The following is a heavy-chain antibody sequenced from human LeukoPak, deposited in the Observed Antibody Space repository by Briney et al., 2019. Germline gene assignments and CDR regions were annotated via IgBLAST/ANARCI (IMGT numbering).Heavy chain of an antibody. CDR3: ARDGLGIAAAGTIDY. CDR2: IKQDGSEK. D-gene: IGHD6-13*01. V-gene: IGHV3-7*01. J-gene: IGHJ4*02. CDR1: GFTFSSYW. Sequence: PGGSLRLSCAASGFTFSSYWMSWVRQAPGKGLEWVANIKQDGSEKYYVDSVKGRFTISRDNAKNSLYLQMNSLRAEDTAVYYCARDGLGIAAAGTIDYWGQGTLVTVSS.